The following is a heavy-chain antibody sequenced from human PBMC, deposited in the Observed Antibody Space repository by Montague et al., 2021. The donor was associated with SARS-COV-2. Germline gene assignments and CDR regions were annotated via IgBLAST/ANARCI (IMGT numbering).Heavy chain of an antibody. CDR2: INHSGST. Sequence: SETLSLTCAVYGGSFSGYYWSWIRQPPGKGLEWIGEINHSGSTNYNPSLKSRVTISVDTSKNQFSLKLSSVTAADTAVYYCASVSDSGYAFDYWGQGTLDTVSS. J-gene: IGHJ4*02. V-gene: IGHV4-34*01. CDR3: ASVSDSGYAFDY. CDR1: GGSFSGYY. D-gene: IGHD2-2*01.